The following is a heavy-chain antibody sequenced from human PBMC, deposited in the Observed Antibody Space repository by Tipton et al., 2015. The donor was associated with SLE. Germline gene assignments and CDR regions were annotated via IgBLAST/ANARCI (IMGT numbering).Heavy chain of an antibody. CDR1: GYTFTSYG. CDR3: ARVYDFWSGSPGCMDV. CDR2: ISAYSGNT. J-gene: IGHJ6*03. Sequence: QSGAEVKKPGASVKVSCKASGYTFTSYGISWVRQAPGQGLEWMGWISAYSGNTNYAQKLQGRVTMTTDTSTSTAYMELRSLRSDDTAVYYCARVYDFWSGSPGCMDVWGKGTTVTVSS. D-gene: IGHD3-3*01. V-gene: IGHV1-18*01.